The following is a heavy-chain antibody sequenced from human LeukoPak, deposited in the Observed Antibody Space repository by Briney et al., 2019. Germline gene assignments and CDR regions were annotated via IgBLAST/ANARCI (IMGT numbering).Heavy chain of an antibody. V-gene: IGHV4-34*01. J-gene: IGHJ3*01. Sequence: PSETLSLTCAVHGGSFSGYLWSWIRQPPGKGLEYIGEINHSGYTTHNPSLKSRVTISVDTSKNQFSLNMISVTAADTAVYYCARHEFGSSSAAFDSWGQGTMVIVSS. D-gene: IGHD6-6*01. CDR1: GGSFSGYL. CDR3: ARHEFGSSSAAFDS. CDR2: INHSGYT.